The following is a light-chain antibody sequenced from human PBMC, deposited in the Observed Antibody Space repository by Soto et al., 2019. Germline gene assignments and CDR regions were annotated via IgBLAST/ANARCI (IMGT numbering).Light chain of an antibody. CDR3: SSYTNINTGACV. V-gene: IGLV2-14*01. CDR1: SGDIGSYNR. Sequence: QSVLTQPASVSGSPGQSITISCTGTSGDIGSYNRVSWYQQHPGKAPKLIIYEVTDRPSGVSNRFSGSKSGNTASLTISGLQAEDEAEYYCSSYTNINTGACVFGTGTTVTVL. CDR2: EVT. J-gene: IGLJ1*01.